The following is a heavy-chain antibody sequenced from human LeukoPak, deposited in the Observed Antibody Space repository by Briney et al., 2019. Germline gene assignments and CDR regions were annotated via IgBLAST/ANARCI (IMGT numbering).Heavy chain of an antibody. D-gene: IGHD6-19*01. CDR3: ARAYMRGWGSIGDY. CDR1: GYTFTGYY. CDR2: INPNSGGT. Sequence: RASLKLSCKASGYTFTGYYMHWVRQAPGQGLEWVGWINPNSGGTNYAQKFQGRVTMTRDTSISTAYMELSRLRSDDTAVYYCARAYMRGWGSIGDYWGQGTLVTVSS. V-gene: IGHV1-2*02. J-gene: IGHJ4*02.